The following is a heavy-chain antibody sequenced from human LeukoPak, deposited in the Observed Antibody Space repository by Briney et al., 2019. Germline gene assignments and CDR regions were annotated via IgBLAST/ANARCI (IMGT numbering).Heavy chain of an antibody. J-gene: IGHJ4*02. CDR1: GYTLSSYG. Sequence: ASVKVSCKASGYTLSSYGVNWVRQAPGQGLEWMGWISIYNGDTTYARALQGRVTMTTETSTSTVYMELRGLTYDGTAVYFCASSPRGDSWTFDYWGQGSLVTVSS. D-gene: IGHD2-21*02. CDR3: ASSPRGDSWTFDY. CDR2: ISIYNGDT. V-gene: IGHV1-18*04.